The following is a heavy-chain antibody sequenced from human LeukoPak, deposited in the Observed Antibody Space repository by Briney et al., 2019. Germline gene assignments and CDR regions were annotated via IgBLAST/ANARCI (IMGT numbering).Heavy chain of an antibody. CDR1: GFIFSSYR. CDR3: AREFGS. Sequence: PGGSLRLSCVGSGFIFSSYRMNWVRQAPGKGLEWISYISSSSTTVYYADSVKGRFTISRDNAKNSLHLQMNSLRAEDTAVYYCAREFGSWGQGTLVTVSS. V-gene: IGHV3-48*01. CDR2: ISSSSTTV. J-gene: IGHJ4*02.